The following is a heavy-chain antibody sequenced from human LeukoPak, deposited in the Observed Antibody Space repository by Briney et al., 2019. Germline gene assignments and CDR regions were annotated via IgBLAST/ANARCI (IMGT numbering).Heavy chain of an antibody. J-gene: IGHJ5*02. V-gene: IGHV4-4*02. CDR1: GGSISSSNW. Sequence: SETLSLTCAVSGGSISSSNWWSWVRQPPGKGLEWIGEIYHSGSTNYNPSLKSRVTISVDKSKNQFSLKLSSVTAADTAVYYCARATGIAVAGTFGSIPNWFDPWGQGTLVTVSS. D-gene: IGHD6-19*01. CDR2: IYHSGST. CDR3: ARATGIAVAGTFGSIPNWFDP.